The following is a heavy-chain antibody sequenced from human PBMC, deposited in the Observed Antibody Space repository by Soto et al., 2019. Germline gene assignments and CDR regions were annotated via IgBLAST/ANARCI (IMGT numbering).Heavy chain of an antibody. CDR3: ATWHEREHAYDV. D-gene: IGHD1-1*01. J-gene: IGHJ3*01. CDR2: LGDLDGS. CDR1: GFTISGKKY. Sequence: DVQLVESGGGLIQPGGSLRLSCAASGFTISGKKYVAWVRQAPGKGLEWVSALGDLDGSFYAASVEGRFTTSSDSSKTTVYLQMNDLRPADTGVYYCATWHEREHAYDVWGQGTPVTVSS. V-gene: IGHV3-53*01.